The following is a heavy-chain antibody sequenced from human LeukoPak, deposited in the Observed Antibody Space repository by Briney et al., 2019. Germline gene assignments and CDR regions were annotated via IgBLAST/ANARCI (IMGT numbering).Heavy chain of an antibody. V-gene: IGHV3-21*01. CDR3: ARDYCSGGSCYSGFDP. Sequence: PGGSLRLSCAASGFTFSSYSMNWVRQAPGKGLEWVSSITSSSSYIYYAGSVKGRFTISRDNAKNSLYLQMNSLRAEDTAVYYCARDYCSGGSCYSGFDPWGQGTLVTVSS. CDR2: ITSSSSYI. CDR1: GFTFSSYS. D-gene: IGHD2-15*01. J-gene: IGHJ5*02.